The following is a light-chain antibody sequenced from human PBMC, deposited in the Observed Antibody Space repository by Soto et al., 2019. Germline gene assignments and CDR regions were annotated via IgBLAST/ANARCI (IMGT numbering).Light chain of an antibody. J-gene: IGLJ2*01. CDR3: SSYFETASVV. V-gene: IGLV2-23*01. CDR1: SSDVGNYKL. CDR2: EGS. Sequence: QSVLTQPASVSGSPGQSITISCIGSSSDVGNYKLVSRYQQHKGKAPTLIFYEGSKRPSGVSDRFSGAKSDNTASLTISGLQAEYEAVYYCSSYFETASVVIGGGTQLTVL.